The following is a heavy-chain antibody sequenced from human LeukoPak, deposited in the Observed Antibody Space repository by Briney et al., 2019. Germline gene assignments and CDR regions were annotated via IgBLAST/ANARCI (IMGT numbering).Heavy chain of an antibody. CDR1: GGSISSGGYS. J-gene: IGHJ4*02. CDR3: AREYCSSTSCYDPHFDY. Sequence: SETLSLTCAVSGGSISSGGYSWSWIRQPPGKGLEWIGYIYHSVSTYYNPSLKSRVTISVDRSKNQFSLKLSSVTAADTAVYYCAREYCSSTSCYDPHFDYWGQGTLVTVSS. V-gene: IGHV4-30-2*01. CDR2: IYHSVST. D-gene: IGHD2-2*01.